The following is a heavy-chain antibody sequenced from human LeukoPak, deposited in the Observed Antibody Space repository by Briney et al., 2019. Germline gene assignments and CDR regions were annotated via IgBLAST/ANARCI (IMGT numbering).Heavy chain of an antibody. Sequence: GESLKISCKASGYNFTKSWIGWVRQMPGKGLEWVGIVYPGDSDTRYSPSFQGRVTISADESIRSVHLQWNSLKASDIAIYYCARARRLGDGFDFWGQGTMVTVSS. J-gene: IGHJ3*01. D-gene: IGHD5/OR15-5a*01. CDR1: GYNFTKSW. CDR2: VYPGDSDT. V-gene: IGHV5-51*01. CDR3: ARARRLGDGFDF.